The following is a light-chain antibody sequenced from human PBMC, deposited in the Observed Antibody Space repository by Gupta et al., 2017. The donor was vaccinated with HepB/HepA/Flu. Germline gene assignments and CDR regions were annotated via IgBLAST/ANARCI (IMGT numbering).Light chain of an antibody. J-gene: IGLJ3*02. CDR3: QTWGTGFVV. CDR2: LNSDGSR. CDR1: RGHSNYA. V-gene: IGLV4-69*01. Sequence: QLLPSQPPSDSSSPGASVKPACTLCRGHSNYANACHQHKPNTGPPYLLKLNSDGSRTKGDAIPDRFSGSSSGAERSLTISSLQSEDEAEYYCQTWGTGFVVFGGGTNLTVL.